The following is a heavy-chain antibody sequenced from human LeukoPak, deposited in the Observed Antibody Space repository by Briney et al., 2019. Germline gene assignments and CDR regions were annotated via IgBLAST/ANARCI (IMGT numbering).Heavy chain of an antibody. Sequence: GGSLRLSCAASGFTFSDYYMSWIRQAPGKGLEWVSYISSSGSTIYYADSVKGRFTISRDNSKNTLYLQMNSLRAEDTAVYYCARDLSSGWYGVFDYWGQGTLVTVSS. D-gene: IGHD6-19*01. CDR3: ARDLSSGWYGVFDY. V-gene: IGHV3-11*01. CDR2: ISSSGSTI. CDR1: GFTFSDYY. J-gene: IGHJ4*02.